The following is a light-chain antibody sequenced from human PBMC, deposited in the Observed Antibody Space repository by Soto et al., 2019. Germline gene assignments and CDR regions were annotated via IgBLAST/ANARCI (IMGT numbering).Light chain of an antibody. CDR3: CSYAGTNPPYV. V-gene: IGLV2-11*01. CDR1: SSDVGGYDY. J-gene: IGLJ1*01. CDR2: DVS. Sequence: QSVLTQPRSVSGSPGQSVTISCTGTSSDVGGYDYVSWYQHHPGKAPKLMIYDVSKRPSGVPDRFSGSKSGNTASLTISGLQAEDEADFSCCSYAGTNPPYVFGTGTKVTVL.